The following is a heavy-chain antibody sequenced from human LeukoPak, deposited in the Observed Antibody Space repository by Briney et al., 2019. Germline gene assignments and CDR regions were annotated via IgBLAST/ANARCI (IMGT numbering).Heavy chain of an antibody. Sequence: GGSLRLSCAASGFTFDDYAMHWVRQAPGKGPEWVSLISGDGGSTYYADSVKGRFTISRDNSKNSLYLQMNSLRTEDTALYYCAKDISSGQVLLWFGEFDPWGQGTMVTVSS. CDR2: ISGDGGST. J-gene: IGHJ3*01. V-gene: IGHV3-43*02. D-gene: IGHD3-10*01. CDR3: AKDISSGQVLLWFGEFDP. CDR1: GFTFDDYA.